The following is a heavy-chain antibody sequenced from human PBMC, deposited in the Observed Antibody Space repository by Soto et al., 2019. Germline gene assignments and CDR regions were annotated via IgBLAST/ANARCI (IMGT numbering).Heavy chain of an antibody. V-gene: IGHV4-34*01. CDR2: INHSGSA. D-gene: IGHD3-16*01. Sequence: QVQIHQWGAGVLKPSETLSLTCAVSGGSFSGYIWTWIRQTPGKGLQWIGQINHSGSAVYNPSLKTRXTISXXSNNXXSLXXXSXXXXXTXXYXXXXXXXXXXXXXXGXYYFDSWGQGATVTVS. J-gene: IGHJ4*02. CDR1: GGSFSGYI. CDR3: XXXXXXXXXXXXGXYYFDS.